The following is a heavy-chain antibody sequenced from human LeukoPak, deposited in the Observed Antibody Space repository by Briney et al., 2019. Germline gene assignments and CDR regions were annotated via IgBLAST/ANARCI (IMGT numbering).Heavy chain of an antibody. Sequence: ASVKVSCKASGYTFTSYGISWVRQAPGQGLEWMGWISAYNGNTNYAQKLQGRVTMTTDTSTSTAYMELRSLRSDDTAVYFCARTRPTVHGWGFDYWGQGTLVTVSS. V-gene: IGHV1-18*01. CDR3: ARTRPTVHGWGFDY. D-gene: IGHD4-17*01. CDR2: ISAYNGNT. J-gene: IGHJ4*02. CDR1: GYTFTSYG.